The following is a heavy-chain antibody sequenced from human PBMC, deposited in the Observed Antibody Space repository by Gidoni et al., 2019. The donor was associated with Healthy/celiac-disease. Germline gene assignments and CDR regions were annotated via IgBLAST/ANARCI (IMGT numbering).Heavy chain of an antibody. V-gene: IGHV4-31*03. CDR3: AREVRGYCTNGVCYLDWFDP. J-gene: IGHJ5*02. CDR1: CCSLPPGGFY. CDR2: IYYSGST. Sequence: HVPLHASGPGPVKPSPPPSPPCPFSCCSLPPGGFYCSWIRQHPGKGLEWIGYIYYSGSTYYNPSLKSRVTISVDTSKNQFSLKLSSVTAADTAVYYCAREVRGYCTNGVCYLDWFDPWGQGTLVTVSS. D-gene: IGHD2-8*01.